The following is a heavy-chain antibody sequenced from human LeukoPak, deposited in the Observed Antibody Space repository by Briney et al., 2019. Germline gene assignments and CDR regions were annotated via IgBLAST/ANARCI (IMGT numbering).Heavy chain of an antibody. CDR1: GGSISSGGYS. J-gene: IGHJ5*02. Sequence: SETLSLTCAVSGGSISSGGYSWSWIRQPPGKGLEWIGYTYHSGSTYYNPSLKSRVTISVDRSKNQFSLKLSSVTAADTAVYYCVRDPAAGWLDPWGQGTPVAVSS. D-gene: IGHD6-25*01. V-gene: IGHV4-30-2*01. CDR3: VRDPAAGWLDP. CDR2: TYHSGST.